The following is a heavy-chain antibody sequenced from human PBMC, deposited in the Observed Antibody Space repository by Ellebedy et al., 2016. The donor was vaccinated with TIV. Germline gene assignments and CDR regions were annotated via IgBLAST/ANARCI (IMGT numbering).Heavy chain of an antibody. CDR2: IHYSGST. D-gene: IGHD5-12*01. Sequence: MPSETLSLTCTVSGGSISSYYWSWIRQPPGRGLEWIGYIHYSGSTNYNPSLKSRVTMSVDTSKNQFSLKLSSVTAADTAVYYCARHRGYSGYVGWGQGTLVTVSS. CDR1: GGSISSYY. CDR3: ARHRGYSGYVG. J-gene: IGHJ4*02. V-gene: IGHV4-59*08.